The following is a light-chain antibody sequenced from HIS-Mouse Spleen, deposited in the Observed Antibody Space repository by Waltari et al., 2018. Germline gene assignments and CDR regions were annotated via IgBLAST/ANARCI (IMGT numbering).Light chain of an antibody. J-gene: IGLJ1*01. CDR2: DVS. CDR1: SSDVGRYHY. CDR3: SSYTSSSTYV. Sequence: QSALTQPASVSGSPGQSIPLSCTGTSSDVGRYHYVPWYQQHPGKAPKLMIYDVSNRPSGVSNRFSGSKSGNTASLTISGLQAEDEADYYCSSYTSSSTYVFGTGTKVTVL. V-gene: IGLV2-14*03.